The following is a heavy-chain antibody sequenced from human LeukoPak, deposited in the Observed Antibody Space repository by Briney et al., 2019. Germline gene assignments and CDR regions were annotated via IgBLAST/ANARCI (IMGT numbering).Heavy chain of an antibody. CDR3: ARGPVGGGGDRYAFDI. J-gene: IGHJ3*02. D-gene: IGHD2-21*02. V-gene: IGHV3-64*01. CDR2: ISSNGGST. Sequence: GGSLRLSCAASGFTFSSYAMHWVRQAPGKGLEYVSAISSNGGSTYYANSVKGRFTISRDNSKNTLYLQMGSLRAEDTAVYYCARGPVGGGGDRYAFDIWGQGTMVTVSS. CDR1: GFTFSSYA.